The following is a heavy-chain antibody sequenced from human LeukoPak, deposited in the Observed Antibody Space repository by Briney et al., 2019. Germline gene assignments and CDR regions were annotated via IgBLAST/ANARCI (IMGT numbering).Heavy chain of an antibody. CDR2: ISSSGTTI. Sequence: GGSLRLSCAASGFTFSSYEMNWVRQAPGRGLEWVSYISSSGTTIYYADSVKGRFTISRDNAKNSLYLQMNSLRAEDTAIYYCARDPVCDYWGRGTLVTVSS. V-gene: IGHV3-48*03. J-gene: IGHJ4*02. CDR3: ARDPVCDY. CDR1: GFTFSSYE.